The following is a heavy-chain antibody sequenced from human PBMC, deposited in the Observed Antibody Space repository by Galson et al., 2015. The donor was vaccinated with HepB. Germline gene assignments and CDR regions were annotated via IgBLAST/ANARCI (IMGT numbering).Heavy chain of an antibody. V-gene: IGHV2-70*11. D-gene: IGHD3-22*01. CDR1: GFSLSTSGMC. Sequence: PALVKPTQTLTLTCTFSGFSLSTSGMCVSWIRQPPGKALEWLARIDWDDDKYYSTSLKTRLTISKDTSKNQVVLTMTNMDPVDTATYYCARATYYYDSSGWGWFDPWGQGTLVTVSS. CDR2: IDWDDDK. CDR3: ARATYYYDSSGWGWFDP. J-gene: IGHJ5*02.